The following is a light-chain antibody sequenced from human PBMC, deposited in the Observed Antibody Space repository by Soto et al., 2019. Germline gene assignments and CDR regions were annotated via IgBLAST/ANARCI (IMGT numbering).Light chain of an antibody. CDR3: QQYNSYPMYT. CDR2: KAS. V-gene: IGKV1-5*03. CDR1: QSISSW. Sequence: DIQMTQSPSTLSASVGDRVTITCRASQSISSWLAWYQQKPGKAPKLLIYKASSLESGLPSRFSGSGSGTEFTLTISSLQPDDFATYYCQQYNSYPMYTFGQGTKQEIK. J-gene: IGKJ2*01.